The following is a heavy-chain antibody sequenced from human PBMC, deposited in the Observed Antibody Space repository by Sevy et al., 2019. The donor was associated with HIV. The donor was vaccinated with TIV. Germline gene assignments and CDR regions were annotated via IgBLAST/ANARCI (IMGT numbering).Heavy chain of an antibody. J-gene: IGHJ6*02. V-gene: IGHV3-33*01. Sequence: GGFLRLSCAASGFTFSSYGMHWVRQAPGKGLEWVAVIWYDGSNKYYADSVKGRFTISRDNSKNTLYLQMNSLRAEDTAVYYCARDRDYYDSSGHGSYYYYGMDVWGQGTTVTVSS. CDR3: ARDRDYYDSSGHGSYYYYGMDV. CDR2: IWYDGSNK. D-gene: IGHD3-22*01. CDR1: GFTFSSYG.